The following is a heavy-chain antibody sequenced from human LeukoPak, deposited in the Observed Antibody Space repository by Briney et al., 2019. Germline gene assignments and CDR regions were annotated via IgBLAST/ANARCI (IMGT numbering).Heavy chain of an antibody. CDR1: GYTFTNFD. CDR2: MNPVTGDA. CDR3: ARAPMGTAAFY. D-gene: IGHD2-2*01. Sequence: ASVKVSCKASGYTFTNFDINWVRQAPGQGLEWMGWMNPVTGDAGSTQKFQGRVTLTRDTSISTAYMESSSLTSDDTAFYYCARAPMGTAAFYWGQGTLVTVSS. V-gene: IGHV1-8*01. J-gene: IGHJ4*02.